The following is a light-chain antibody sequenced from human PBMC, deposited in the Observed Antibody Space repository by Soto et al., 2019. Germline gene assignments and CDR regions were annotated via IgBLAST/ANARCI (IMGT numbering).Light chain of an antibody. CDR3: QQRSNWLLT. V-gene: IGKV3-11*01. CDR1: QSVSSY. CDR2: DAS. J-gene: IGKJ4*01. Sequence: ESVLTQSAATLSLSTGERATLSCRASQSVSSYLAWYQQKPGQAPRLLIYDASNRATGIRARFSGSGSGTDFTLTISSLEPEDFAVYYCQQRSNWLLTFGGGTQVDI.